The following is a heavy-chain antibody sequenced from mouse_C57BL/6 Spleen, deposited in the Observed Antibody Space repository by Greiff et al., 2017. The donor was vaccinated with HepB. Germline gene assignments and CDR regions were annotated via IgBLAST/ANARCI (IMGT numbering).Heavy chain of an antibody. V-gene: IGHV1-76*01. CDR1: GYTFTDYY. CDR3: ARERALYGSSSTDYFDY. J-gene: IGHJ2*01. D-gene: IGHD1-1*01. Sequence: VQLQQSGAELVRPGASVKLSCKASGYTFTDYYINWVKQRPGQGLEWIARIYPGSGNTYYNEKFKGKATLTAEKSSSTAYMQLSSLTSEDSAVYFCARERALYGSSSTDYFDYWGQGTTLTVSS. CDR2: IYPGSGNT.